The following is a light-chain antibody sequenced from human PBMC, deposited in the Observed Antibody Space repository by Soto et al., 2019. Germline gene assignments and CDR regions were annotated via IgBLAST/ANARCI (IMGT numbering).Light chain of an antibody. CDR2: DVS. Sequence: HSVLTHPASVSGSPGQSITISCTGTSSDVGGYNYVSWYQQHPGKAPKFMIYDVSNRPSGVSNRFSGSKSGNTASLTISGLQAEDDADYYCCSYTTSNTRLIDFGPRT. CDR1: SSDVGGYNY. J-gene: IGLJ1*01. CDR3: CSYTTSNTRLID. V-gene: IGLV2-14*01.